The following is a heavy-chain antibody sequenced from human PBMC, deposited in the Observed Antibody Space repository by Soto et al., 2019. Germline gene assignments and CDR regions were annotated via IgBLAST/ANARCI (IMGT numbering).Heavy chain of an antibody. Sequence: QVQLVESGGGVVQPGRSLRLSCAASGFTFSSYGMHWVRQAPGKGLEWVAVISYDGSNKYYADSVKGRFTISRDNSKNTLYLQMNSLRAEDTAVYYCAKGTGRGPTRENYYYYGMDVWGQGTTVTVSS. CDR1: GFTFSSYG. V-gene: IGHV3-30*18. CDR3: AKGTGRGPTRENYYYYGMDV. CDR2: ISYDGSNK. J-gene: IGHJ6*02.